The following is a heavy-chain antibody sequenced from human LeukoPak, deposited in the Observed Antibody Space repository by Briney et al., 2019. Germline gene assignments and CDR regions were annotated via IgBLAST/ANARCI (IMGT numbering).Heavy chain of an antibody. D-gene: IGHD5-18*01. V-gene: IGHV3-53*01. CDR3: ARGGYSYGYWFDP. Sequence: GGSLRLSCAASGFTVSSNYMSWVGQAPGNGLEWVSVIYSGGSTYYADSVKGRFTISRDNSKNTLYLQMNSLRAEDTAVYYCARGGYSYGYWFDPWGQGTLVTVSS. CDR1: GFTVSSNY. J-gene: IGHJ5*02. CDR2: IYSGGST.